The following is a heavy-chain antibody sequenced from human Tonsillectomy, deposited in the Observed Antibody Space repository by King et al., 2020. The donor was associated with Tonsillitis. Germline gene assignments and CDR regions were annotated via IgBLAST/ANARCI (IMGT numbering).Heavy chain of an antibody. CDR3: ARGSSSWIGVRQFDY. D-gene: IGHD6-13*01. Sequence: VQLVESGGGMVQPGRSLRLSCAASGFTFSSHAMHWVRQTPGTGLEWVALISRDDTSIYYADSVRGRFTISRNNSENTLYLHINTLRAEDTAVYYCARGSSSWIGVRQFDYWGQGTLVTVSS. CDR2: ISRDDTSI. CDR1: GFTFSSHA. J-gene: IGHJ4*02. V-gene: IGHV3-30-3*01.